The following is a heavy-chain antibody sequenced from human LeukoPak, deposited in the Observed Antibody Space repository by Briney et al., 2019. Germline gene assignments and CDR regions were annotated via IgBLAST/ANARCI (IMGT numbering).Heavy chain of an antibody. CDR3: ATYSSSNGREFQY. D-gene: IGHD2-2*01. V-gene: IGHV3-23*01. CDR1: GFTFRSYA. J-gene: IGHJ1*01. CDR2: ISGSGDNT. Sequence: GGSLRLSCAASGFTFRSYAMSWVRQAPGKGLEWVSGISGSGDNTFYADSVRGRFTISRDNAKNSLYLQMNSLRAEDTAVYYCATYSSSNGREFQYWGQGTLVTVSS.